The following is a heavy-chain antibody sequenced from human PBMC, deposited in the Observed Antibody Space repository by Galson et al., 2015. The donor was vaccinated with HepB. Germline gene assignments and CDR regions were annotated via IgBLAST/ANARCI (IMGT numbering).Heavy chain of an antibody. V-gene: IGHV3-23*01. J-gene: IGHJ4*02. Sequence: SLRLSCAAPGFTFSNYGMSWVRQAPGKGLEWVSAVTGSGDTTFYADSVKGRFTISRDNSRNTVLLQMNSLRAEDTAIYYCAKMQGFFDYWGLGTLVTVSS. CDR2: VTGSGDTT. CDR1: GFTFSNYG. CDR3: AKMQGFFDY.